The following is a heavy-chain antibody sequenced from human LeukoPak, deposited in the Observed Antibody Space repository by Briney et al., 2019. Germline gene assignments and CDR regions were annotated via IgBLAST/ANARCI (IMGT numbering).Heavy chain of an antibody. D-gene: IGHD1-26*01. CDR2: ISSSSSYI. CDR1: GFTFSSYS. Sequence: KPGGSLRLSCAASGFTFSSYSMNWVRQAPGKGLEWVSSISSSSSYIYYADSVKGRFTISRDNAKNSLYLQMNGLRAEDTAVYYCARIKWELLRGIDYWGQGTLVTVSS. CDR3: ARIKWELLRGIDY. V-gene: IGHV3-21*01. J-gene: IGHJ4*02.